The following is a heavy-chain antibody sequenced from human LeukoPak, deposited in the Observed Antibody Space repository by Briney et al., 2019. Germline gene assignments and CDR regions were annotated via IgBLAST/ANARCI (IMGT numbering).Heavy chain of an antibody. CDR3: SRDLTGRSWFDP. CDR2: IKSKNDGGAS. Sequence: GGSLRLSCAASGFTFSSYGMSWVRQAPGQGLEWVGSIKSKNDGGASENAASVKGRFIISRDDSKNTVFLQMNSLKIEDTGLYFCSRDLTGRSWFDPWGQGTLVTVSS. J-gene: IGHJ5*02. CDR1: GFTFSSYG. V-gene: IGHV3-15*01. D-gene: IGHD7-27*01.